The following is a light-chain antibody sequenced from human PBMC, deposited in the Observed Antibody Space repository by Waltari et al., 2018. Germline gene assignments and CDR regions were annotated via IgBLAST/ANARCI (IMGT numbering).Light chain of an antibody. CDR3: TSYTSRNTLV. J-gene: IGLJ1*01. CDR1: SRDVGAYTY. V-gene: IGLV2-14*03. CDR2: DVS. Sequence: QSALTQPASVSGSPGQSITISCTGTSRDVGAYTYISWYQQHPGKVPKVMIFDVSNRPSGVSNRVFGSKSGNTASLTISGLQAEDEADYYCTSYTSRNTLVFGSGTKVTVL.